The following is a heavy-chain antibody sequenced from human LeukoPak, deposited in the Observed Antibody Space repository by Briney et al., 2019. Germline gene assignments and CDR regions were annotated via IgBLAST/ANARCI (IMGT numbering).Heavy chain of an antibody. Sequence: ESSETLSLTCTVSGGSISSADYYWSWIRQHPGKGLEWIGYIYYSGSTYYNPSLKSRVTISVDTSKNQFSLKLSSVTAADTAVYYCARVLRSSGSPDYWGQGTLVTVSS. D-gene: IGHD3-22*01. CDR3: ARVLRSSGSPDY. J-gene: IGHJ4*02. V-gene: IGHV4-31*03. CDR1: GGSISSADYY. CDR2: IYYSGST.